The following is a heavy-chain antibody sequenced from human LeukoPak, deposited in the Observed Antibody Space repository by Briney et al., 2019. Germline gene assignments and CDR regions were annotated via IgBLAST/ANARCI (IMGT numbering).Heavy chain of an antibody. CDR1: GDPFTNFG. D-gene: IGHD2-15*01. CDR2: ISANNGNT. CDR3: ARVVVAAPLNWFDP. V-gene: IGHV1-18*01. Sequence: ASVKVSCNAYGDPFTNFGITWVRQAPGQGLEWMGWISANNGNTNYAQKLQGRVTMTTDTSTSTVYMGLRSLRSDDTAVYYCARVVVAAPLNWFDPWGQGTLVTVSS. J-gene: IGHJ5*02.